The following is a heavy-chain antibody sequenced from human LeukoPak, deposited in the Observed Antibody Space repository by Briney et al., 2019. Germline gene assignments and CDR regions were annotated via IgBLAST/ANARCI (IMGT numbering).Heavy chain of an antibody. CDR2: ITSSGSPI. CDR3: ARDALHTAHFDY. D-gene: IGHD5-18*01. Sequence: GGSLRLSCAASGFTFSSYEMNWVRQAPGKGLEWISFITSSGSPIYYADSVKGRFTISRDNAKNSLYLQMNSLRDEDTAVYYWARDALHTAHFDYWGQGTLVTVSS. CDR1: GFTFSSYE. V-gene: IGHV3-48*03. J-gene: IGHJ4*02.